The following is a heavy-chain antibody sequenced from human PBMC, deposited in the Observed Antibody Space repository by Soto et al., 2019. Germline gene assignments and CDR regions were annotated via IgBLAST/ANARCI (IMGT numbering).Heavy chain of an antibody. Sequence: DTLSLTYIVSGSSISSSSSYWGWIRQPPGKGLEWIGKIYHGGSTFYNPSLKSRTTLSVDKSNNQFSLKLSSVTAADTAVSYCARDPTDCSITSCNYGMDVWAQGTTVTVSS. D-gene: IGHD2-2*01. V-gene: IGHV4-39*07. CDR3: ARDPTDCSITSCNYGMDV. CDR1: GSSISSSSSY. CDR2: IYHGGST. J-gene: IGHJ6*02.